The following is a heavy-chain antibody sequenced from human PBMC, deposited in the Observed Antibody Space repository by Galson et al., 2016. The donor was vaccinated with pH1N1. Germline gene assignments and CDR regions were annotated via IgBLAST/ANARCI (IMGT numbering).Heavy chain of an antibody. D-gene: IGHD1-14*01. J-gene: IGHJ3*01. CDR3: FGWHDDAWGPGNTFEV. CDR1: GFTFSNTW. V-gene: IGHV3-15*01. CDR2: IKSKFHGGAT. Sequence: SLRLSCAASGFTFSNTWMHWVRQAPGKGLEWVGRIKSKFHGGATDYAAPVQGRFTISRDDSENTLYLQMNSLKTEDTALYYCFGWHDDAWGPGNTFEVWGQGTMVSVSS.